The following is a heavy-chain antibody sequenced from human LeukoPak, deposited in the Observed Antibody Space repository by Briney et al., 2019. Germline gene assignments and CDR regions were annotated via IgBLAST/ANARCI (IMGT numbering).Heavy chain of an antibody. D-gene: IGHD1-1*01. CDR2: IYHSGSH. Sequence: SGTLSLTCTVSGYSLSGGYYWAWIRQPQGKGLEWIGSIYHSGSHYYSPSLNSRVPISVDTSKHHFSLKLSSVTAADTAVYYCARGNWNDVVGYYFDYWGQGTLVTVSS. J-gene: IGHJ4*02. V-gene: IGHV4-38-2*02. CDR1: GYSLSGGYY. CDR3: ARGNWNDVVGYYFDY.